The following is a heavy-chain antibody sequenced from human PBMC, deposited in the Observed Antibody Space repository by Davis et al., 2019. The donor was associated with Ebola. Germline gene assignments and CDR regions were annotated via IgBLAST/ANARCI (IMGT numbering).Heavy chain of an antibody. CDR3: GRVSSWVGGGDSSVP. D-gene: IGHD3-10*01. CDR2: ISAYNGKT. V-gene: IGHV1-18*01. J-gene: IGHJ5*02. Sequence: ASVKVSCKTFGYTFTSYGITWVRQAPGQGLEWMGWISAYNGKTSYAQNFQDRVTMTTDTSTTTAYMGLRGLTSDDTAVYYCGRVSSWVGGGDSSVPWGQGTLVTVSS. CDR1: GYTFTSYG.